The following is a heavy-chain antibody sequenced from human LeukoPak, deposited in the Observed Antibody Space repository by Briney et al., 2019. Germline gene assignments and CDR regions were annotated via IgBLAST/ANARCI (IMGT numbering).Heavy chain of an antibody. V-gene: IGHV1-8*01. D-gene: IGHD6-13*01. CDR3: ARGNRLYTSSWSSLAFDI. Sequence: ASVKVSCKASGYTFTSYDINWVRQATGQGLEWMGWTNPNSGYTGFAQKFQGRVTMTRNTAIDTAYMEMSGLTSEDTAVYYCARGNRLYTSSWSSLAFDIWGQGTMVAVSS. J-gene: IGHJ3*02. CDR1: GYTFTSYD. CDR2: TNPNSGYT.